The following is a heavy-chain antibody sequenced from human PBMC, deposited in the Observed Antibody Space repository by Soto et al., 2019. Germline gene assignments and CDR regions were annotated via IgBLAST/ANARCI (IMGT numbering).Heavy chain of an antibody. CDR2: ISSSSSYI. CDR1: GFTFSSYS. CDR3: ASFSEPEQWPDY. J-gene: IGHJ4*02. D-gene: IGHD6-19*01. V-gene: IGHV3-21*01. Sequence: GGSLRLSCAASGFTFSSYSMNWVRQAPGKGLEWVSSISSSSSYIYYADSVKGRFTISRDNAKNSLYLQMNSLRAEDTAVYYCASFSEPEQWPDYWGQGTLVTVSS.